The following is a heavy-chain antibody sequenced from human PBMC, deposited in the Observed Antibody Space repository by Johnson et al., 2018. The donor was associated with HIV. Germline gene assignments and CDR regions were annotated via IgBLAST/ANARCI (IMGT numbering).Heavy chain of an antibody. CDR2: ISYDGSNK. Sequence: QVLLVESGGGVVQPGRSLRLSCAASGFTFSSYAMHWVRQAPGKGLEWVAVISYDGSNKYYADSVKGRFTISRDNSKNTLYLQMNSLRAEDTAVYYCARGGYLDAFDIRGQGTMVTVSS. CDR1: GFTFSSYA. D-gene: IGHD6-13*01. CDR3: ARGGYLDAFDI. V-gene: IGHV3-30*04. J-gene: IGHJ3*02.